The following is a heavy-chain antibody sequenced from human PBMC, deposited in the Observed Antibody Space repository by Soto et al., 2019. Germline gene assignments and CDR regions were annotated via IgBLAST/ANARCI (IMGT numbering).Heavy chain of an antibody. V-gene: IGHV3-23*01. CDR3: AKSWRYCICTSCPYYYYMDV. Sequence: PGGSLRLSCAASGFTFSSYAMSWVRQAPGKGLEWVSAISGSGGSTYYADSVKGRFTISRDNSKNTLYLQMNSLRAEDTAVYYCAKSWRYCICTSCPYYYYMDVWGQGTTVTVSS. D-gene: IGHD2-2*01. CDR2: ISGSGGST. J-gene: IGHJ6*03. CDR1: GFTFSSYA.